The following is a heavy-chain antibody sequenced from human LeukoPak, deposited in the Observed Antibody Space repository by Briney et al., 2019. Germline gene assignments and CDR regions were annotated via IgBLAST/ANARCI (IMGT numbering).Heavy chain of an antibody. J-gene: IGHJ4*02. D-gene: IGHD4-4*01. CDR2: INHSGST. Sequence: SETLSLTCAVLGGSFSGYYWSWIRQPPGKGLEWIGEINHSGSTNYNPSLKSRVTISVDTSKNQFSLKLSSVTAADTAVYYCARDIDYSPDYWGQGTRVTVSS. CDR3: ARDIDYSPDY. V-gene: IGHV4-34*01. CDR1: GGSFSGYY.